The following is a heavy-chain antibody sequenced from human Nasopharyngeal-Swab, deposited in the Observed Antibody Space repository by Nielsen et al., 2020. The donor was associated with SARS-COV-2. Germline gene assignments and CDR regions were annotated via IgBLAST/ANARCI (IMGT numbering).Heavy chain of an antibody. CDR2: VLYDGTTR. CDR1: GFTFSSYS. V-gene: IGHV3-30*03. J-gene: IGHJ4*02. CDR3: AREADSHDF. Sequence: GESLKISCAGSGFTFSSYSMNWVRQAPGKGLEWVAVVLYDGTTRYYADSVKGRFTISRDTSENTLYLQMNSLRPDDTAVYYCAREADSHDFWGQGALVTVSS.